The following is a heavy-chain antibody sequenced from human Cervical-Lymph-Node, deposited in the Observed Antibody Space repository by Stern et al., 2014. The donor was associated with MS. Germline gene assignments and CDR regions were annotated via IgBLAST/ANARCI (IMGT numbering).Heavy chain of an antibody. CDR2: ISYDGSNK. J-gene: IGHJ4*02. CDR3: AKLGYCSGGSCYEDFDY. V-gene: IGHV3-30*18. D-gene: IGHD2-15*01. Sequence: VQLLESGGGVVQPGRSLRLSCAASGFTFSSYGMHWVRQAPGKGLEWVAVISYDGSNKYYADSVKGRFTISRDNSKNTLYLQMNSLRAEDTAVYYCAKLGYCSGGSCYEDFDYWGQGTLVTASS. CDR1: GFTFSSYG.